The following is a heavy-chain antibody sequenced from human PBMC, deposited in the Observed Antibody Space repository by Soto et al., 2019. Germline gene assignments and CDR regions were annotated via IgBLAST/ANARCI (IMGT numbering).Heavy chain of an antibody. V-gene: IGHV2-70*11. CDR3: AREYSSGWYAIGDY. Sequence: SGPTLVNPTQTLTLTCTFSGFSLSTSGMCVSWIRQPPGKALEWLARIDWDDDKYYSTSLKTRLTISKDTSKNQVVLTMTNMDPVDTATYYCAREYSSGWYAIGDYWGQGTLVTVSS. CDR1: GFSLSTSGMC. CDR2: IDWDDDK. D-gene: IGHD6-19*01. J-gene: IGHJ4*02.